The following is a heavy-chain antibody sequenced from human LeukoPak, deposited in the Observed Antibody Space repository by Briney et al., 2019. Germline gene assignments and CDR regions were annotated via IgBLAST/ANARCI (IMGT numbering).Heavy chain of an antibody. Sequence: PSETLSLTCTVSGGSISSGDYYWSWIRQPPGKGLEWIGYIYYSGSTYYNPSLKSRVTISVDTSKNQFSLKLSSVTAADTAVYYCAREGLTGYSSGWYNWFDPWGQGTLVTVSS. CDR3: AREGLTGYSSGWYNWFDP. V-gene: IGHV4-30-4*02. J-gene: IGHJ5*02. D-gene: IGHD6-19*01. CDR1: GGSISSGDYY. CDR2: IYYSGST.